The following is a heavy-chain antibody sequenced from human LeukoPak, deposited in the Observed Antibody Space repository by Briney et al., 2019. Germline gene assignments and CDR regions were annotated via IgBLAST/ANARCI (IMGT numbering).Heavy chain of an antibody. CDR3: ASGLQYCSSTSCPFLYYYGMDV. D-gene: IGHD2-2*01. CDR2: IIPVFGTA. CDR1: GGTFSSYA. V-gene: IGHV1-69*13. Sequence: VASVKVSCKASGGTFSSYAISWVRQAPGQGLEWMGGIIPVFGTANYAQKFQGRVTITADESTSTAYMELSSLRSEDTAVYYCASGLQYCSSTSCPFLYYYGMDVWGQGTTVTVSS. J-gene: IGHJ6*02.